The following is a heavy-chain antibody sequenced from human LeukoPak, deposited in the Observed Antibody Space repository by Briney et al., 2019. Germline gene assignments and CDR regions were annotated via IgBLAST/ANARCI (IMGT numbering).Heavy chain of an antibody. V-gene: IGHV4-59*02. D-gene: IGHD3-10*02. CDR2: IYYSGSD. CDR3: ARDIVQGWFDP. Sequence: PSETLSLTCSVSGGSVTIYYWSWIRQPPGKGLEWIGYIYYSGSDKYNPSLKSRITMSRDTSKNQLSLKLSSVTAADTAVYYCARDIVQGWFDPWGQGTLVTVSS. CDR1: GGSVTIYY. J-gene: IGHJ5*02.